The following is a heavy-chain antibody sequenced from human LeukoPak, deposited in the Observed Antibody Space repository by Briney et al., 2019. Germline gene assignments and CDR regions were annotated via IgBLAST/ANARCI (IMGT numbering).Heavy chain of an antibody. CDR2: ISGSGDTT. CDR1: GFYFSTYA. D-gene: IGHD2-15*01. CDR3: AKDSASGYCSGGSCYHGGDDY. Sequence: GGTLRLSCAASGFYFSTYAMSWVRQAPGKGLEWVSGISGSGDTTYYADSVKGRFTISRDNSKNTLYLQMNSLRAEDTAVYYCAKDSASGYCSGGSCYHGGDDYWGQGTLVTVSS. J-gene: IGHJ4*02. V-gene: IGHV3-23*01.